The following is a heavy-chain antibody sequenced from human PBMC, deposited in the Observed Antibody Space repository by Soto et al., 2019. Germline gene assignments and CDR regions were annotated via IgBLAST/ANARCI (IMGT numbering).Heavy chain of an antibody. CDR1: GFTFSSYD. D-gene: IGHD1-26*01. CDR3: ARGSRSPGAFDI. J-gene: IGHJ3*02. Sequence: GGSLSLSCAASGFTFSSYDMHWGRQATGKGLEWVSAIGTAGDPYYPGSVKGRFTISRENAKNSLYLQMNSLRAGDTAVYYCARGSRSPGAFDIWGQGTMVTVSS. CDR2: IGTAGDP. V-gene: IGHV3-13*05.